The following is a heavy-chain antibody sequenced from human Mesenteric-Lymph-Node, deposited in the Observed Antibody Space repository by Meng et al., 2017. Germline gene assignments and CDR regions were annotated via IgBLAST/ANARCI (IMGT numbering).Heavy chain of an antibody. CDR3: AREAGRDGYATPKFDY. J-gene: IGHJ4*02. Sequence: VQLQDSGPGLVKPSQTLSLTCTVSGGSIGSGGYYWSWIRQHPGKGLEWIGYIYYTGSTFYNPSLKSRVTISVDTSKNQFSLKLISATAADTAVYYCAREAGRDGYATPKFDYWGQGTLVTVSS. D-gene: IGHD5-24*01. CDR2: IYYTGST. V-gene: IGHV4-31*03. CDR1: GGSIGSGGYY.